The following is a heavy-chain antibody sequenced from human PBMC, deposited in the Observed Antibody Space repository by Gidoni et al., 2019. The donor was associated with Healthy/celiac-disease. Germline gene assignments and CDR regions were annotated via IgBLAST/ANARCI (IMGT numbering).Heavy chain of an antibody. CDR2: ISGSGGST. D-gene: IGHD2-15*01. CDR1: GFTFSSYA. V-gene: IGHV3-23*01. CDR3: AKVKRVVPLVPKSYYFDY. Sequence: EVQLLESGGGLVQPGGSLRLSCAASGFTFSSYAMSWVRQAPGKGLEWVSAISGSGGSTYYADSVKGRFTISRDNSKNTLYLQMNSLRAEDTAVYYCAKVKRVVPLVPKSYYFDYWGQGTLVTVSS. J-gene: IGHJ4*02.